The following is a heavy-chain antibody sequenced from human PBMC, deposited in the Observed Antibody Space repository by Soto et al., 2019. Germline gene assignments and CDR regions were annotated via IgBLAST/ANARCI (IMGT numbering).Heavy chain of an antibody. D-gene: IGHD3-10*01. CDR3: ARSYNYGSYWYFDL. CDR2: ISISSGNT. Sequence: ASVQVSCKASGYTFTSYGISWVRQAPGQGLEWMGWISISSGNTHFEESLQGRVTMTSDKTSTAYMELWRLRSDDSAMYYCARSYNYGSYWYFDLWGRGTLVTVSS. CDR1: GYTFTSYG. J-gene: IGHJ2*01. V-gene: IGHV1-18*01.